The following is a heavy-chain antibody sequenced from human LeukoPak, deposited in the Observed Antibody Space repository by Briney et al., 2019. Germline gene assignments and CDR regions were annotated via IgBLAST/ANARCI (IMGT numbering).Heavy chain of an antibody. CDR3: ARRKVEMTTNTAGDAFDI. CDR2: IYPGDYDI. Sequence: GESLKISCKGFGYNFTNYWIGWVRQMPGKGLEWMGIIYPGDYDIRYSPSAQGQVTISADKSISTAYLQWSSLKASDTAMYYCARRKVEMTTNTAGDAFDIWGQGTMLTVSS. D-gene: IGHD5-24*01. V-gene: IGHV5-51*01. CDR1: GYNFTNYW. J-gene: IGHJ3*02.